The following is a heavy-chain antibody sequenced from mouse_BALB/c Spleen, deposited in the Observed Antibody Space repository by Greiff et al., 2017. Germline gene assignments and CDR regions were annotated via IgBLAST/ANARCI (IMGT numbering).Heavy chain of an antibody. V-gene: IGHV1-9*01. CDR1: GYTFSSYW. J-gene: IGHJ3*01. CDR3: ARRGYRFAY. D-gene: IGHD3-2*02. Sequence: QVQLQQSGAELMKPGASVKISCKATGYTFSSYWIEWVKQRPGHGLEWIGEILPGSGSTNYNEKFKGKATFTADTSSNTAYMQLSSLTSEDSAVYYCARRGYRFAYWGQGTLVTVSA. CDR2: ILPGSGST.